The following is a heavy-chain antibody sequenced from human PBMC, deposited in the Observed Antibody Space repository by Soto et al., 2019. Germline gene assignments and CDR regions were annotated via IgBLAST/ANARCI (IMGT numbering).Heavy chain of an antibody. Sequence: ASVKVSCKASGYTFSSNGISWVRQAPGQGLEWMGWINAGNGNTKYPQKFQGRVTMTRDTSASTAYMFLSSLRSEDTAVYYCARDQGIPYCGGDCYSDWYFDLWGRGTLVTVSS. CDR2: INAGNGNT. J-gene: IGHJ2*01. CDR3: ARDQGIPYCGGDCYSDWYFDL. V-gene: IGHV1-18*01. CDR1: GYTFSSNG. D-gene: IGHD2-21*01.